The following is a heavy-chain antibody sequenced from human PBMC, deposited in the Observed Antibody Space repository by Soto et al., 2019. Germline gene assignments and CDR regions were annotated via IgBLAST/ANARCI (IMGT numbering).Heavy chain of an antibody. CDR2: ISAYNGNT. D-gene: IGHD1-1*01. Sequence: ASGKVSCKASGYTFTSYGMSWVRQAPGQGLEWMGWISAYNGNTNYAQKLQGRVTMTTDPSTSTAYMPLRTLPSDDTAAYYCARDDWNPAWGQGTLVT. V-gene: IGHV1-18*01. CDR1: GYTFTSYG. J-gene: IGHJ5*02. CDR3: ARDDWNPA.